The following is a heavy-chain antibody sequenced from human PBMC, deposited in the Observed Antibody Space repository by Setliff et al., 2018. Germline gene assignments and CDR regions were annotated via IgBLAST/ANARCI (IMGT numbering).Heavy chain of an antibody. Sequence: PSETLSLTCTVSGGSISSGDYYWSWIRQPPGKGLEWFGYIYSSGSTYYNPSLKSRVSISVDTSKNQFSLKLSSVTAADTAVYYCARESRYYYDNLGTLDYWGQGTLVTVSS. CDR3: ARESRYYYDNLGTLDY. CDR2: IYSSGST. V-gene: IGHV4-30-4*08. D-gene: IGHD3-22*01. J-gene: IGHJ4*02. CDR1: GGSISSGDYY.